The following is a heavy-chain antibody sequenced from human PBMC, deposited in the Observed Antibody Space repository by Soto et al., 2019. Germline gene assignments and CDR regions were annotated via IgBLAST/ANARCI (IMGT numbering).Heavy chain of an antibody. V-gene: IGHV1-3*01. CDR3: ARDPGARHDY. D-gene: IGHD6-6*01. CDR1: GYTFTSYA. CDR2: LNAGNGDT. J-gene: IGHJ4*02. Sequence: ASVKVSCKASGYTFTSYAMHWVRQAPGQRLEWMGWLNAGNGDTKYSQNFQGRVTITRDTSASTAYMELSSLRSEDTAVYYCARDPGARHDYWGQGTLVTGSS.